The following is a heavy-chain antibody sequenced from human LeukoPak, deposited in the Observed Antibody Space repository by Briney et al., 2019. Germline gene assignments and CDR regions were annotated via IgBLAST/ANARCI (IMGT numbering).Heavy chain of an antibody. CDR3: ARELGSSSSLDY. Sequence: PSETLSLTCTVSGGSISSSNYYWGWIRQPPGKGLEWIGSIYHSGSTYYNPTLKSRVTIFVDTSKNQFSLKLSSVTAADTAVYYCARELGSSSSLDYWGQGTLVTVSS. CDR1: GGSISSSNYY. CDR2: IYHSGST. V-gene: IGHV4-39*02. D-gene: IGHD6-6*01. J-gene: IGHJ4*02.